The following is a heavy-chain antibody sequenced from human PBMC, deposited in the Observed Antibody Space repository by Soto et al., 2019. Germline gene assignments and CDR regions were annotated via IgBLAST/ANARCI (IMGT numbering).Heavy chain of an antibody. CDR3: AYSTGWYRLDV. CDR1: GASVSTPYW. Sequence: QVYLQESGPGLVKPSGTLSLTCAVSGASVSTPYWWTWVRQPPGKDLEWIGDVYHTGGNNYNPSHMSRDTISLDKSKNQFSLDMIPVTAADTAIYTCAYSTGWYRLDVWGQGTMVIVSS. V-gene: IGHV4-4*02. CDR2: VYHTGGN. D-gene: IGHD6-19*01. J-gene: IGHJ3*01.